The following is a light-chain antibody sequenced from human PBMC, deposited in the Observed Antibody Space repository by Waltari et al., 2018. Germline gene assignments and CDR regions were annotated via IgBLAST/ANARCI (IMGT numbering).Light chain of an antibody. CDR2: GAS. CDR1: QSISRA. Sequence: EVVLTQSPGTLSLSPGERVTLSCRASQSISRALTWYQQKPGQAPRLLIYGASTRATGIPDRFIGSGSGTDFSLTISRLDPDDFAVYYCQHYVRLPVTFGQGTTVEIE. J-gene: IGKJ1*01. V-gene: IGKV3-20*01. CDR3: QHYVRLPVT.